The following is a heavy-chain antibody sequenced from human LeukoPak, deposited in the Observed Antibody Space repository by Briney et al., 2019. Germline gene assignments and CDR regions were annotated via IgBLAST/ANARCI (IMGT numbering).Heavy chain of an antibody. J-gene: IGHJ6*04. CDR3: ARGAILYYGSGSTAPYYYYYGMDV. CDR2: TNHSGST. D-gene: IGHD3-10*01. CDR1: GGSFSGYY. Sequence: SETLSLTCAVYGGSFSGYYWSWIRQPPGKGLEGIGETNHSGSTNYNPALKSRVPISVDTYKNQFSLNLSSVTAADTAVYYCARGAILYYGSGSTAPYYYYYGMDVWGKGATVPVSS. V-gene: IGHV4-34*01.